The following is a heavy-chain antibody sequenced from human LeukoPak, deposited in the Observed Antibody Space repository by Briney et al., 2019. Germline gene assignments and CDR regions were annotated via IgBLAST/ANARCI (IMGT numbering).Heavy chain of an antibody. CDR1: GFTFSSYE. CDR3: AIGAWSSGGSSDY. J-gene: IGHJ4*02. V-gene: IGHV3-21*01. CDR2: ISSSSSYI. Sequence: GGSLRLSCATSGFTFSSYEMNWVRQAPGKGLEWVSSISSSSSYIYYADSVKGRFTISRDNAKNSLYLQMNSLRAEDTAVYYCAIGAWSSGGSSDYWGQGTLVTVSS. D-gene: IGHD2-15*01.